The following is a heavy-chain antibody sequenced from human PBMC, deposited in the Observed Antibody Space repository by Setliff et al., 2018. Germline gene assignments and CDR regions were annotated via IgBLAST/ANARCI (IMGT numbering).Heavy chain of an antibody. CDR2: ISPYNGDT. Sequence: ASVKVSCKPSGYGFLSYGLSWVRQAPGQGLEWMGWISPYNGDTDYAQKFQGRVTMTTDTSTNTAYMELRSLRSDDTAVYYCARDALYDSNDRNSYYGNWLDPWGQGTLVTVSS. CDR3: ARDALYDSNDRNSYYGNWLDP. CDR1: GYGFLSYG. V-gene: IGHV1-18*01. D-gene: IGHD3-22*01. J-gene: IGHJ5*02.